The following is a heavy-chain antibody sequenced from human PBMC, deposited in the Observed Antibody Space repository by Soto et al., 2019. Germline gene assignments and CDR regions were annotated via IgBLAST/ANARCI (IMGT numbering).Heavy chain of an antibody. D-gene: IGHD7-27*01. Sequence: QVQLVQSGAEVKKPGASVKVSCKGSGYTFTSNDINWVRQATGQGFEWMGWMSPKSGDTGYAQKFQGRVTMTRDTSMSTPYRERSSLRSEDTAVYYCAGGPPNWGFDFRGQGTLVTVSS. CDR3: AGGPPNWGFDF. V-gene: IGHV1-8*01. CDR1: GYTFTSND. CDR2: MSPKSGDT. J-gene: IGHJ4*02.